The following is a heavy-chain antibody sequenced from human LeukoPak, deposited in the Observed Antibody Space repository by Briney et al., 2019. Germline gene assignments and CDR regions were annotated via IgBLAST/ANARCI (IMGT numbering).Heavy chain of an antibody. CDR3: ARGGGMGHYYYYMDV. CDR1: GGSISSSNW. V-gene: IGHV4-4*02. Sequence: PSGTLSLTCAVSGGSISSSNWWSWVRQPPGKGLEWIGEIYHSGSTNYNPSLKSRVTISVDKSKNQFSLKLSSVTAADTAVYYCARGGGMGHYYYYMDVWGKGTTVTISS. CDR2: IYHSGST. J-gene: IGHJ6*03. D-gene: IGHD5-24*01.